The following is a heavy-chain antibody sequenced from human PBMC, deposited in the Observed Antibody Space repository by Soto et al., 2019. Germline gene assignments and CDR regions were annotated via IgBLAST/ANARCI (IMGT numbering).Heavy chain of an antibody. J-gene: IGHJ6*02. CDR1: GFTFSSYV. CDR3: AKDHVPAAYYYYYGMDV. Sequence: GGSLRLSCAASGFTFSSYVMHWVRQAPGKGLEWVAHISSDGNNKYYADSVKGRFTISRDNSKNTLYLQMNSLRAEDTAVYYCAKDHVPAAYYYYYGMDVWGQGTTVTVSS. D-gene: IGHD2-2*01. CDR2: ISSDGNNK. V-gene: IGHV3-30*18.